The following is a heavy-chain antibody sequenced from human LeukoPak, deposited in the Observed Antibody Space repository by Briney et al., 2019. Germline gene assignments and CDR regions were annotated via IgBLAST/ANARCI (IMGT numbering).Heavy chain of an antibody. D-gene: IGHD1-14*01. CDR1: GFTFSNAW. V-gene: IGHV3-15*01. Sequence: PGGSLRLPCAASGFTFSNAWMSWVRQAPGKGLEWVGRIKSKTDGGTTDYAAPVKGRFTISRDDSKNTLYLQMNSLKTEDTAVYYCTTVSPHMAHYYYYYMDVWGKGTTVTISS. J-gene: IGHJ6*03. CDR2: IKSKTDGGTT. CDR3: TTVSPHMAHYYYYYMDV.